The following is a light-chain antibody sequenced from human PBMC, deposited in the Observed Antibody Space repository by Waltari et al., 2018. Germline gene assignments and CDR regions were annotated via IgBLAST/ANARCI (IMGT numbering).Light chain of an antibody. CDR2: DAS. CDR3: QQRSNWPPYT. J-gene: IGKJ2*01. Sequence: EIVLTQSPATLSLSPGERATLSCRASQSVSTYLAWYQPKPGQAPRRLIYDASARATGIPARFSGSGSGTDFTLTISSLEPEDFAVYYCQQRSNWPPYTFGQGTKLEIK. CDR1: QSVSTY. V-gene: IGKV3-11*01.